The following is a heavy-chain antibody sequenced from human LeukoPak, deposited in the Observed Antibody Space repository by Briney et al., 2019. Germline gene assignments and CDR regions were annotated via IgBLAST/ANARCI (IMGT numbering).Heavy chain of an antibody. J-gene: IGHJ5*02. CDR1: GDSISSYY. CDR2: IHYSGGT. V-gene: IGHV4-59*01. Sequence: SETLSLTCTVSGDSISSYYWNWIRQPPGKGLEWIGYIHYSGGTNYNPSLKSRVTISVDTSKNQFSLKLSSVTAADTAVYYCARGVSYYGSGSYYNYWFDPWGQGTLVTVSS. D-gene: IGHD3-10*01. CDR3: ARGVSYYGSGSYYNYWFDP.